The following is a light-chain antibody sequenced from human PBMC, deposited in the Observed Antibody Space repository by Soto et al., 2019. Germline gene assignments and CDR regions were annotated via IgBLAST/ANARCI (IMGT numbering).Light chain of an antibody. J-gene: IGKJ4*01. CDR1: HGIRND. CDR3: QQYENWPPVT. V-gene: IGKV1-6*01. CDR2: AAS. Sequence: IKITQSPSSLSASVGDRVTITCRASHGIRNDLGWYQQKPGKAPKLLIYAASSLQSGVPSRFSGSGSGTEFTLTISSLQSEDFAIYYCQQYENWPPVTFGGGTKVDIK.